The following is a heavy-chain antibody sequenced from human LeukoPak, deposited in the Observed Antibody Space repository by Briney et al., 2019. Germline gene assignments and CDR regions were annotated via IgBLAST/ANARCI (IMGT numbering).Heavy chain of an antibody. CDR2: IYYSGST. Sequence: SETLSLTCTVSGASVSSGSYYWSWIRQPPGKGLEWIGYIYYSGSTNYNPSLKSRVTISVDTSKNQFSLKLSSVTAADTAVYYCATTLLYSSGWYFPPRSFFDYWGQGTLVTVSS. CDR3: ATTLLYSSGWYFPPRSFFDY. J-gene: IGHJ4*02. D-gene: IGHD6-19*01. CDR1: GASVSSGSYY. V-gene: IGHV4-61*01.